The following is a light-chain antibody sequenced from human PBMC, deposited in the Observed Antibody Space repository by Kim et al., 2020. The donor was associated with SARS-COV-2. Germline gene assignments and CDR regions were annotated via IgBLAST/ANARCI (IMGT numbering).Light chain of an antibody. CDR2: DVT. CDR3: SSYTISNTWV. CDR1: SSDIRAYNY. Sequence: QSITSTCTVTSSDIRAYNYDSWYQQYPAKAPKLMIYDVTNRPSGVSNRFSGAKSGNTASLTISGLQAGDEADYYCSSYTISNTWVFGGGTKRTVL. V-gene: IGLV2-14*03. J-gene: IGLJ3*02.